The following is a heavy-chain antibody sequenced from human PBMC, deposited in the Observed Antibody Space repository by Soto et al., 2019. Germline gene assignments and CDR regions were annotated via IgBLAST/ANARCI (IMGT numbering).Heavy chain of an antibody. CDR3: ARVRHWGYIDY. V-gene: IGHV1-8*01. CDR1: GYTFTSYD. D-gene: IGHD3-16*01. Sequence: ASVKVSCKASGYTFTSYDINWVRQATGQGLERMGWMNPNSGNTGYAQKFQGRVTMTRNTSISTAYMELSSLRSGDTAVYYCARVRHWGYIDYWGQGTLVTVSS. J-gene: IGHJ4*02. CDR2: MNPNSGNT.